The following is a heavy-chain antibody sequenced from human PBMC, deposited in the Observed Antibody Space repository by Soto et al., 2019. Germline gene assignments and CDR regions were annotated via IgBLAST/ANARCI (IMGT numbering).Heavy chain of an antibody. CDR2: ISGSVVST. CDR1: GFTFSNYY. D-gene: IGHD6-13*01. Sequence: WGSLRLSCAASGFTFSNYYMSCVRQAPWKGLEWVSSISGSVVSTYYADSVKGRFTISRDNSKNTLYLQMNSLRAEDTAVYYSAKQTGYSSSWYDFGYWGQGTLVTVSS. J-gene: IGHJ4*02. V-gene: IGHV3-23*01. CDR3: AKQTGYSSSWYDFGY.